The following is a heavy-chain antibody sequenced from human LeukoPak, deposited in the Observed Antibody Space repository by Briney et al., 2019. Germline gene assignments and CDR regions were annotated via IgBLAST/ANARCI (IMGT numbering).Heavy chain of an antibody. Sequence: PGGSLRLSCAASGFTFSSYWMHWVRQAPGKGLVWVSRINSDGSSTSYADSVKGRFTISRDNAKNTLYLQINSLRAEDTAVYYCARVPYCSGGSCKYYFDYWGQGTLVTVSS. CDR2: INSDGSST. D-gene: IGHD2-15*01. J-gene: IGHJ4*02. V-gene: IGHV3-74*01. CDR3: ARVPYCSGGSCKYYFDY. CDR1: GFTFSSYW.